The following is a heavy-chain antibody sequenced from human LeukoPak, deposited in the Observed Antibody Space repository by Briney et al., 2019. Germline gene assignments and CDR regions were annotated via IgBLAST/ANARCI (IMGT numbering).Heavy chain of an antibody. CDR1: GFTFSSYS. CDR3: AKGSRDGYNYFDY. Sequence: PGGSLRLSCAASGFTFSSYSMNWVRQAPGKGLEWVSSISSSSSYIYYADSVKGRFTISRDNAKNSLYLQMNSLRAEDTALYYCAKGSRDGYNYFDYWGQGTLVTVSS. CDR2: ISSSSSYI. V-gene: IGHV3-21*04. J-gene: IGHJ4*02. D-gene: IGHD5-24*01.